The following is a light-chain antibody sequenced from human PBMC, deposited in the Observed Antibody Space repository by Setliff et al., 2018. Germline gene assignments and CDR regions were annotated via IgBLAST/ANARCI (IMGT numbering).Light chain of an antibody. CDR1: SSDIGDSYNY. CDR2: DVT. J-gene: IGLJ2*01. CDR3: SSYRSSSTLVV. V-gene: IGLV2-14*03. Sequence: QSALTQPASVSGSPGQSITISCIGTSSDIGDSYNYVSWYQHYPGKAPKLMIFDVTNRPSGVSNRFPGSKSGNTASLTISGLQAEDEALYYCSSYRSSSTLVVFGGGTKVTVL.